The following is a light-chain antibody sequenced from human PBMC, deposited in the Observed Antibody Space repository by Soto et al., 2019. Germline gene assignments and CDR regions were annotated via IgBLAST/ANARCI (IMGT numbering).Light chain of an antibody. CDR3: SAWDGSLNGDV. CDR2: EVS. J-gene: IGLJ1*01. CDR1: TSDIGGYKY. Sequence: QSALTQPASVSGSPGQSITISCTGTTSDIGGYKYVSWYQQHPGKAPKLMIYEVSNRPSGVSNRFSGSKSGNTASLTISGLQSEDEADYYCSAWDGSLNGDVFGTGTKLTVL. V-gene: IGLV2-14*01.